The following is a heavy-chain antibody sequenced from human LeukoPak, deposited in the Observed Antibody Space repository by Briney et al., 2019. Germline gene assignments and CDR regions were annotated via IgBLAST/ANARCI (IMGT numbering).Heavy chain of an antibody. J-gene: IGHJ4*02. V-gene: IGHV4-59*08. CDR3: ARSSSSWYAPIDY. CDR1: GGSISSYY. D-gene: IGHD6-13*01. Sequence: SETLFLTCTVSGGSISSYYWSWIRQPPGKGLEWIGYIYYSGSTNYNPSLKSRVTISVDTSKNQFSLKLSSVTAADTAVYYCARSSSSWYAPIDYWGQGTLVTVSS. CDR2: IYYSGST.